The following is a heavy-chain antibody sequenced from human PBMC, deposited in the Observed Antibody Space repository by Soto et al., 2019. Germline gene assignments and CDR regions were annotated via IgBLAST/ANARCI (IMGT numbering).Heavy chain of an antibody. Sequence: EVQLLESGGGLVQPGGSLRLSCAASGFTFNTFDMTWVRQAPGKGLEWVSVIRGADGRTYYADSLKGRFTISSDNSKNTLFLQVTSLRVEDTAVYYCVKGAWCDDWGQGTLVTVSS. CDR3: VKGAWCDD. CDR1: GFTFNTFD. CDR2: IRGADGRT. J-gene: IGHJ4*02. V-gene: IGHV3-23*01. D-gene: IGHD6-19*01.